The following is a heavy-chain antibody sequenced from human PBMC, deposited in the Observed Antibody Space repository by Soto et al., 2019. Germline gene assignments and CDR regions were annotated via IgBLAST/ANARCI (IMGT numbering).Heavy chain of an antibody. Sequence: QVQLVQSGAEVKKPGASVKVSCKASGYTLTSYGISWVRQAPGQGLEWMGWISAYNGNTNYAQKLQGRVTMTTDTSTSTSYMELMSLRSDDTAVYYCARDRLELMGRGLRVSSQHWGQGTLVTVSS. D-gene: IGHD1-26*01. V-gene: IGHV1-18*01. CDR2: ISAYNGNT. CDR1: GYTLTSYG. J-gene: IGHJ1*01. CDR3: ARDRLELMGRGLRVSSQH.